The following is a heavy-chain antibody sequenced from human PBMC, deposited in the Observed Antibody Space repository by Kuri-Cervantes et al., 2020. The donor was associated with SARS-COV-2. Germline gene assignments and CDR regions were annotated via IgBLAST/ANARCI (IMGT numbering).Heavy chain of an antibody. J-gene: IGHJ4*02. D-gene: IGHD2-15*01. CDR1: GFTFSSYG. Sequence: GGSLRLSCAASGFTFSSYGMHWVRKAPGKGLEWVAVIWYDGSNKYYADSVKGRFTISRDNSKNTLYLQMNSLRAEDTAVYYCARELGGGSVWGQGTLVTVSS. CDR3: ARELGGGSV. CDR2: IWYDGSNK. V-gene: IGHV3-33*08.